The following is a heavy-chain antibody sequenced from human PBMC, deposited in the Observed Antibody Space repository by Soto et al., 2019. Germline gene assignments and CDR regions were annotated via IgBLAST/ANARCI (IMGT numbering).Heavy chain of an antibody. CDR2: IYYSGST. CDR3: ARRSYYGSGSIFDY. Sequence: SETMSVTCPVADVSISSRVYYWGWISQPPGKGLEWIGNIYYSGSTNYNPSLKSRVTISVDTSKNQFSLKVSSVTAADTAVYYCARRSYYGSGSIFDYWGQGTLVTVSS. D-gene: IGHD3-10*01. CDR1: DVSISSRVYY. J-gene: IGHJ4*02. V-gene: IGHV4-39*01.